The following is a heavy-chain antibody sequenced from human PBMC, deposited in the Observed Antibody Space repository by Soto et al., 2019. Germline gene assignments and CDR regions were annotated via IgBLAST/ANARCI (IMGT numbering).Heavy chain of an antibody. Sequence: EXLKISFKCSGYXFTSYWLIWVRHMPGKGLEWMGRIDPSYSYTNYSPSFQGHVTISSDKSISTAYLQWSSLKASDTAMFYCARQRTNYYYYGMDVWGQGTTVTVSS. V-gene: IGHV5-10-1*01. J-gene: IGHJ6*02. CDR2: IDPSYSYT. D-gene: IGHD6-25*01. CDR1: GYXFTSYW. CDR3: ARQRTNYYYYGMDV.